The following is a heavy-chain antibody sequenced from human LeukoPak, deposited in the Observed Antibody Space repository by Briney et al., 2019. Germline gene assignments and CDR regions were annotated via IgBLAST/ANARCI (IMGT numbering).Heavy chain of an antibody. J-gene: IGHJ6*03. CDR2: IKQDGSEK. D-gene: IGHD2-2*01. CDR3: ARDWMGYCSSNSCYLYYMDV. Sequence: PGGSLRLSCAASGFTFSSYWMSWVRQAPGKGLEWVANIKQDGSEKYYVDSVKGRFTISRDNARNSLNLQMNSLRAEDTAVYYCARDWMGYCSSNSCYLYYMDVWGKGTTVTVSS. V-gene: IGHV3-7*01. CDR1: GFTFSSYW.